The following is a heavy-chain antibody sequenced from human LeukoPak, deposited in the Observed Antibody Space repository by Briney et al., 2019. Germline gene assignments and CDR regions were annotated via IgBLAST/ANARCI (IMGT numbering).Heavy chain of an antibody. CDR2: ISSSSSSYI. CDR3: ARSFNPGYGDSL. J-gene: IGHJ4*02. D-gene: IGHD4-17*01. Sequence: PGGSLRLSCAASGFTFSSYSMNWVRQAPGKGLEWVSSISSSSSSYIYYADSVKGRFTISRDNAKNSLYLQMNSLRAEDTAVYYCARSFNPGYGDSLWGQGTLVTVSS. CDR1: GFTFSSYS. V-gene: IGHV3-21*01.